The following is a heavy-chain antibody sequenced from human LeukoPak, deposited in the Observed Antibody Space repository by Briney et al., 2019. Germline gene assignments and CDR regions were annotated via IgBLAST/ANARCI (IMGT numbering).Heavy chain of an antibody. CDR2: ISSSSSYI. CDR1: GFTFSSYS. D-gene: IGHD1-26*01. J-gene: IGHJ4*02. V-gene: IGHV3-21*01. Sequence: GGSLRLCCAASGFTFSSYSMNWVRQAPGKGLEWVSSISSSSSYIYYADSVKGRFTISRDNAKNSLYLQMNSLRAEDTAVYYCARDPFTTKWELTVWYYFDYWGQGTQVTVSS. CDR3: ARDPFTTKWELTVWYYFDY.